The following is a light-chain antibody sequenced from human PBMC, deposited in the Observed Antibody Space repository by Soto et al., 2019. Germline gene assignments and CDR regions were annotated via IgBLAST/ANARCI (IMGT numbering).Light chain of an antibody. CDR2: ENN. CDR1: SSNIGSDF. Sequence: QSVLTQPPSVSAAPGQKVTISCSGSSSNIGSDFVSWYQQLPGTAPQLLIYENNKRPSGIPDGFSGSKSATSATLGITGLQTGDEADYYCAAWDTSLSGGVFGGGTKVTVL. CDR3: AAWDTSLSGGV. V-gene: IGLV1-51*02. J-gene: IGLJ3*02.